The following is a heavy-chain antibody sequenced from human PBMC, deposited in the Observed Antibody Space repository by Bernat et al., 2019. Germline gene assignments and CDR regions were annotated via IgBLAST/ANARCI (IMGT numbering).Heavy chain of an antibody. CDR2: ISGSGDST. CDR3: ATFLEWLLSSYYYYGMDV. CDR1: GFTFSSYA. J-gene: IGHJ6*02. V-gene: IGHV3-23*01. Sequence: EVQLLESGGGLVQPGGSLRLSCAASGFTFSSYAMSWVRQAPGKGLEWVSAISGSGDSTYFADSVKGRFTISRDNSKNTLYLQMNSLRAEDTAVYYCATFLEWLLSSYYYYGMDVWGQGTTVTVSS. D-gene: IGHD3-3*01.